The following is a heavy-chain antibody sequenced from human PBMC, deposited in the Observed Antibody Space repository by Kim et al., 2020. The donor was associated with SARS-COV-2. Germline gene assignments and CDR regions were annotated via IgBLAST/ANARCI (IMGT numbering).Heavy chain of an antibody. CDR1: GGSISSSSYY. V-gene: IGHV4-39*07. CDR3: AREFKVNPAITMVRGNNFDY. Sequence: SETLSLTCTVSGGSISSSSYYWGWIRQPPGKGLEWIGSIYYSGSTYYNPSLKSRVTISVDTSKNQFSLKLSSVTAADTAVYYCAREFKVNPAITMVRGNNFDYWGQGTLVTVSS. CDR2: IYYSGST. J-gene: IGHJ4*02. D-gene: IGHD3-10*01.